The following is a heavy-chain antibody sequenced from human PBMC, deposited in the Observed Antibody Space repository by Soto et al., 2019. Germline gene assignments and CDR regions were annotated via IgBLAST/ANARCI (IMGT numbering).Heavy chain of an antibody. J-gene: IGHJ3*02. CDR3: ARGYDFWSGAWIAFDI. CDR1: GGSISSYY. V-gene: IGHV4-59*08. Sequence: SETLSLTCTVSGGSISSYYWSWIRQPPGKGLEWIGYIYYSGSTNYNPSLKSRVTISVDTSKNQFSLKLSSVTAADTAVYYCARGYDFWSGAWIAFDIWGQGTMVTVSS. CDR2: IYYSGST. D-gene: IGHD3-3*01.